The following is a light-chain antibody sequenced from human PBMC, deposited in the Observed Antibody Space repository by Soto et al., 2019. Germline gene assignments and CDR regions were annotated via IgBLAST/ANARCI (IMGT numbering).Light chain of an antibody. Sequence: QSPPSPPASESVSPGQSITISCTRTTSNVRSYHVVSWYQQDSGKAPKLMIYEGSTRPSGVSNRFSGSKSGNTASLTISGLQAEDEADYYCCSYAGSSTPYYVFGTGTKVTVL. V-gene: IGLV2-23*01. CDR1: TSNVRSYHV. CDR2: EGS. CDR3: CSYAGSSTPYYV. J-gene: IGLJ1*01.